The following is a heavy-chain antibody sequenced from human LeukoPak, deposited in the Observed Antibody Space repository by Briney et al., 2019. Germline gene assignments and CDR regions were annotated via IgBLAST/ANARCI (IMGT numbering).Heavy chain of an antibody. Sequence: ASVKVSCKASGYTFTGYYMHWVRQAPGQGLEWMGWINPNSGGTNYAQKFQGRVTMTRDTSISTAYMELSRLRSDDTAVYYCARDRRCSSTNCYVSDYWGQGTLVTVSS. CDR1: GYTFTGYY. D-gene: IGHD2-2*01. CDR3: ARDRRCSSTNCYVSDY. CDR2: INPNSGGT. J-gene: IGHJ4*02. V-gene: IGHV1-2*02.